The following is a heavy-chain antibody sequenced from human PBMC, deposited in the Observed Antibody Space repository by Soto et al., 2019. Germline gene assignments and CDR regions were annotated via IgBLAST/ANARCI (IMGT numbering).Heavy chain of an antibody. CDR1: GYTFTSYG. V-gene: IGHV1-18*01. Sequence: ASVKVSCKASGYTFTSYGISWVRQAPGQGLEWMGWISAYNGNTNYAQKLQGRVTMTTDTSTSTAYMELRSLRSDDTAVYYCARGDFNNWNFGYYFDYWGQGTLVTVSS. D-gene: IGHD1-7*01. J-gene: IGHJ4*02. CDR2: ISAYNGNT. CDR3: ARGDFNNWNFGYYFDY.